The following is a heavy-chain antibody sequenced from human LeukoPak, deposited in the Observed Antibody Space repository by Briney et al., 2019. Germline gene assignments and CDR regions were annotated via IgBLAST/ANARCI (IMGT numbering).Heavy chain of an antibody. CDR3: AKYNYGFGLDY. Sequence: GGSLRLSCVASRFTFNTYAVNWVRQAPGKGLEWVSAISSNGDITYYADSVRGRFTISRDNSKNTVFLQMNSLRAEDTAVYYCAKYNYGFGLDYWGQGTLVTVSS. CDR2: ISSNGDIT. CDR1: RFTFNTYA. V-gene: IGHV3-23*01. J-gene: IGHJ4*02. D-gene: IGHD4-17*01.